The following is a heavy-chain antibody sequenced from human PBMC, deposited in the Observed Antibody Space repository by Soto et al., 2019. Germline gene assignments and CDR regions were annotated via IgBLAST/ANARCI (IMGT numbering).Heavy chain of an antibody. J-gene: IGHJ4*02. CDR2: VYYSGST. CDR3: ARDNYDSSGYYHGSFDY. D-gene: IGHD3-22*01. Sequence: KPSETLSLTCTVSGGSISSGGYYWSWIRQHPGKGLEWIGYVYYSGSTYYNPSLKSRVTILVDTSKNQFSLKLSSVTAADTAVYYCARDNYDSSGYYHGSFDYWGQGTLVTVSS. CDR1: GGSISSGGYY. V-gene: IGHV4-31*03.